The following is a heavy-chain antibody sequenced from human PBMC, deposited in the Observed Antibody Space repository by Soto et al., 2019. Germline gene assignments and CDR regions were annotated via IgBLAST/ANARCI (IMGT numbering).Heavy chain of an antibody. CDR2: ISGSGGST. D-gene: IGHD3-22*01. Sequence: GGSLRLSCAASGFTFSSYAMSWVRQAPGKGLEWVSAISGSGGSTYYADSVKGRFTISRDNSKNTLYLQMNSLRAEDTAVYYCAKDPPCYYDSSGPFDYWGQGTLVTVSS. J-gene: IGHJ4*02. V-gene: IGHV3-23*01. CDR1: GFTFSSYA. CDR3: AKDPPCYYDSSGPFDY.